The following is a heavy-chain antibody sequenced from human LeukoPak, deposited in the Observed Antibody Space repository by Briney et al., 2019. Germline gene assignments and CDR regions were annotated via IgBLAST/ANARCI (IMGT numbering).Heavy chain of an antibody. V-gene: IGHV1-18*01. CDR2: ISAYNGNT. J-gene: IGHJ5*02. CDR3: ARAGGMGSGYSGNWFDP. Sequence: GASVKVSCKASGYTFTSYGISWVRQAPGQGLEWMGWISAYNGNTNYAQKLQGRVTMTTDTSTSTAYMELSSLRSEDTAVYYCARAGGMGSGYSGNWFDPWGQGTLVTVSS. D-gene: IGHD5-12*01. CDR1: GYTFTSYG.